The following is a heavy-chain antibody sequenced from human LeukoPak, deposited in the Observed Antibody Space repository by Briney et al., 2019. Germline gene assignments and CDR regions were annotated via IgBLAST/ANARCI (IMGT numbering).Heavy chain of an antibody. D-gene: IGHD1-1*01. V-gene: IGHV3-23*01. J-gene: IGHJ4*02. Sequence: PGGSLRLSCAASGFTFNNYAMSWVHQAPGKGLEWVSAISDHGDDTKYAVSVKGRFTISRDNSKNTLYLQMNSLRVEDTAMYFCGKDWKLDYWGQGTLVTVSS. CDR3: GKDWKLDY. CDR2: ISDHGDDT. CDR1: GFTFNNYA.